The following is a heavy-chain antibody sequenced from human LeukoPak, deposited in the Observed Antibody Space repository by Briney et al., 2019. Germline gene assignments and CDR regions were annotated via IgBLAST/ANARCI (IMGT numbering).Heavy chain of an antibody. Sequence: ASVKVSCKASGYTFNTYGISWVRQAPGQGLEWMGWISTYDGNTNYAQNLQGRVTMTTDTSTRTAYMELRSLRSGDTAVYYCARWSYSSDWYFGTFDIWGLGTTVTISS. CDR3: ARWSYSSDWYFGTFDI. J-gene: IGHJ3*02. D-gene: IGHD6-19*01. V-gene: IGHV1-18*01. CDR1: GYTFNTYG. CDR2: ISTYDGNT.